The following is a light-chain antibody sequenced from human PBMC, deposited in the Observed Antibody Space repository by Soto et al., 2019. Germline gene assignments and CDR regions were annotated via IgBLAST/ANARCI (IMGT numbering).Light chain of an antibody. Sequence: EIVLTQSPATLSLSPGERATLSCRASQSVSSYLAWYQQKPGQAPRLLIYDASNRATGIPARFSGSGSGTDFTLTISSLEPEDFAVYYCQKRRNCPPIPFCQGPRSEIK. J-gene: IGKJ5*01. V-gene: IGKV3-11*01. CDR1: QSVSSY. CDR2: DAS. CDR3: QKRRNCPPIP.